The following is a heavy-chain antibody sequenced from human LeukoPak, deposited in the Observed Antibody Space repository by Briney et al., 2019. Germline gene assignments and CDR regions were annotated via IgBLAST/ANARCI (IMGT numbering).Heavy chain of an antibody. Sequence: PGGSLRLSCAASGFTFSSYSMNWVRQAPGKGLEWVSSISSSSRYIYYADSLKGRFTISRDNAKNSLYLQMNSLRAEDTAVYYCASGDIVAFYWGQGTLVTVSS. V-gene: IGHV3-21*01. CDR3: ASGDIVAFY. D-gene: IGHD5-12*01. CDR1: GFTFSSYS. J-gene: IGHJ4*02. CDR2: ISSSSRYI.